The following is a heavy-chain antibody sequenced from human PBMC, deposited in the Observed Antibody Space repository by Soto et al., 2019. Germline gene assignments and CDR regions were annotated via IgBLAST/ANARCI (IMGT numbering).Heavy chain of an antibody. CDR2: IIPIFGTA. D-gene: IGHD6-6*01. CDR3: ARDNGEYSSFPSGCFDY. J-gene: IGHJ4*01. CDR1: GGTFSSYA. Sequence: QVQLVQSGAEVKKPGSSVKVSCKASGGTFSSYAISWVRQAPGQGLEWMGGIIPIFGTANYAQKFQGRVTLTADESTSTAYMELSSLRSDDTAVYYCARDNGEYSSFPSGCFDYWGQGTLVTVSS. V-gene: IGHV1-69*01.